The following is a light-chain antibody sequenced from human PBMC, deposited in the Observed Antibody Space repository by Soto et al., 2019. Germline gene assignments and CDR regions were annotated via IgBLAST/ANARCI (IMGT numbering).Light chain of an antibody. CDR1: NIGGKD. Sequence: SYELTQPLSVSVALGQTARIACGESNIGGKDVHWYQQKPGQAPVLVIYRNNNRPSGIFERFSGSNSGNTATLTISRVRAGDEADYYCQVWDSYTVVFGGGTKLTVL. CDR2: RNN. V-gene: IGLV3-9*01. J-gene: IGLJ2*01. CDR3: QVWDSYTVV.